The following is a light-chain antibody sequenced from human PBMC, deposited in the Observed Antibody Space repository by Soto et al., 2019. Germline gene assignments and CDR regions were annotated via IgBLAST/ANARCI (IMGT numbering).Light chain of an antibody. CDR3: CAYAGSSTCV. CDR1: NSHVRSNNL. J-gene: IGLJ3*02. Sequence: QSVLTQPASVSGSPGPSITISCTRTNSHVRSNNLVSWYQQQPAKAPKLMIYEGSKGPSGVSNRFSGCNSGTAASLTISGLQAEDDADYYCCAYAGSSTCVFGGGTKLTVL. V-gene: IGLV2-23*01. CDR2: EGS.